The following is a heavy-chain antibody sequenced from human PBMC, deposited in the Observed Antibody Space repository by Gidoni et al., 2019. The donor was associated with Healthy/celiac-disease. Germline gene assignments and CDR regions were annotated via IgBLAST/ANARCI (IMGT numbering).Heavy chain of an antibody. Sequence: QVQLVESGGGVVQPGRSLSLSCAASGFTFSSYGMHWVRQAPGKGLEWVAVISYDGSNKYYADSVKGRFTISRDNSKNTLYLQMNSLRAEDTAVYYCAKGRSSWYGHLDYWGQGTLVTVSS. J-gene: IGHJ4*02. V-gene: IGHV3-30*18. D-gene: IGHD6-13*01. CDR1: GFTFSSYG. CDR3: AKGRSSWYGHLDY. CDR2: ISYDGSNK.